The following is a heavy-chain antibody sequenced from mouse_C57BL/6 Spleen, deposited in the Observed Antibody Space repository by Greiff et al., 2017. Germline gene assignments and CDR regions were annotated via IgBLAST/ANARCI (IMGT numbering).Heavy chain of an antibody. D-gene: IGHD1-2*01. CDR2: INPSSGYT. V-gene: IGHV1-7*01. Sequence: QVQLKQSGAELAKPGASVKLSCKASGYTFTSYWMHWVKQRPGQGLEWIGYINPSSGYTKYNQKFKDKSTLTADKSSSTAYMQLSSLTYEDSAVYYCARERPLLRFAYWGQGTLVTVSA. CDR1: GYTFTSYW. CDR3: ARERPLLRFAY. J-gene: IGHJ3*01.